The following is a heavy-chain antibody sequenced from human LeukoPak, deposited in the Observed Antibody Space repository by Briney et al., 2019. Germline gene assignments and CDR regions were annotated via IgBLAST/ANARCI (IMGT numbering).Heavy chain of an antibody. CDR1: GYPLTELS. Sequence: SVKVSCKVSGYPLTELSMHWVRQAPGQGLEWMGGIIPIFGTANYAQKFQGRVTITADESTSTAYMELSSLRSEDTAVYYCAREQYGDYDLHFDYWGQGTLVTVSS. CDR3: AREQYGDYDLHFDY. D-gene: IGHD4-17*01. V-gene: IGHV1-69*13. J-gene: IGHJ4*02. CDR2: IIPIFGTA.